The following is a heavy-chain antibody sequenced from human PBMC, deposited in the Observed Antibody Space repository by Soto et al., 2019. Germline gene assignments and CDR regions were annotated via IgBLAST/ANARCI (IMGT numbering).Heavy chain of an antibody. CDR2: IRSKTNNYAT. D-gene: IGHD5-12*01. J-gene: IGHJ4*02. CDR1: GFRLSGSA. V-gene: IGHV3-73*01. CDR3: TSRPTVAAFTDY. Sequence: EVQLVESGGGLVQPGGSLKLSCAASGFRLSGSAMHWVRQAAGKGLEWVGRIRSKTNNYATEYGASVKGRFTISRDDSKNTAYLQMNSLKTEDTAVYYCTSRPTVAAFTDYWGQGTLVTVSS.